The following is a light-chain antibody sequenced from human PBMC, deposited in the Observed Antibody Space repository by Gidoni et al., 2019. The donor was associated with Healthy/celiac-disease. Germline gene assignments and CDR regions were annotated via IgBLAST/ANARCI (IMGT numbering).Light chain of an antibody. J-gene: IGKJ2*01. CDR1: QSISSY. V-gene: IGKV1-39*01. Sequence: IRMTQSPSSLSASVGDRVTITCRASQSISSYLNWYQQKPGKAPKLLIYAASSLQSGVPSRFSGSGSGTDFTLTISSLQPEDFATYYCKQSYSTPYTFGQGTKLEIK. CDR2: AAS. CDR3: KQSYSTPYT.